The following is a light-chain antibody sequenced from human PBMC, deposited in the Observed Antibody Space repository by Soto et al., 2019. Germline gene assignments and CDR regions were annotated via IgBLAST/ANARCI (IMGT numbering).Light chain of an antibody. CDR3: SSYAGSNNYV. J-gene: IGLJ1*01. Sequence: QSALTQPPSASGSPGQSVTLSCTGTSSDVGGYNSVSWYQHHPGKAPKLMIYGVSKRPSGVPDRFSGSKSANTASLTVSGLQAEDEADYYCSSYAGSNNYVFGTGTKLTVL. V-gene: IGLV2-8*01. CDR1: SSDVGGYNS. CDR2: GVS.